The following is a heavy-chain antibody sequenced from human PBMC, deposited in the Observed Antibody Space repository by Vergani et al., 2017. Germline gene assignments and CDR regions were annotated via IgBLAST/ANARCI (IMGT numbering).Heavy chain of an antibody. D-gene: IGHD6-6*01. CDR3: ARLAARGNWFDP. J-gene: IGHJ5*02. Sequence: QVQLQESGPGLVKPSETLSLTCTVSGGSISSYYWSWIWQPPGKGLEWIGYIYYSGSTNYNPPLKSRVTISVDTSKNQFSLKLSSVTAADTAVYYCARLAARGNWFDPWGQGTLVTVSS. CDR2: IYYSGST. V-gene: IGHV4-59*01. CDR1: GGSISSYY.